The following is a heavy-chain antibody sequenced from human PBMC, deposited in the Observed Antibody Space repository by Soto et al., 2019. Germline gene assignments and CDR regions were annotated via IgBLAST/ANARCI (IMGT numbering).Heavy chain of an antibody. CDR3: ARHDYSDRAFDL. D-gene: IGHD3-22*01. Sequence: SETLSLTCIVSRGSVGSGAYYWSWIRQPPGNALEWIGYIQYSGDTNYNSSLKSRVTISVDMSRNRFSLKLTSVTAADTAFYYCARHDYSDRAFDLWGQGTMVTVSS. V-gene: IGHV4-61*08. CDR1: RGSVGSGAYY. CDR2: IQYSGDT. J-gene: IGHJ3*01.